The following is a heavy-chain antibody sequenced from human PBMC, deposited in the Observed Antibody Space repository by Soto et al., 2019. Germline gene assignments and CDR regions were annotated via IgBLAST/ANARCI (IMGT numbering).Heavy chain of an antibody. CDR3: ARVGGSYYGDNGFDP. Sequence: GASVKVSCKASGYTFNTYGISWVRQAPGQGLEWMGWISVYIGATNYAQNFQGRVSMTADTSTSTAYMELSSLRSEDTAVYYCARVGGSYYGDNGFDPWGQGTLVTVSS. CDR1: GYTFNTYG. J-gene: IGHJ5*02. D-gene: IGHD1-26*01. V-gene: IGHV1-18*01. CDR2: ISVYIGAT.